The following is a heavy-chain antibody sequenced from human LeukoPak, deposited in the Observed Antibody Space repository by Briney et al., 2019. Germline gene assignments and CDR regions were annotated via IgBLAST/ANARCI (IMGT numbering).Heavy chain of an antibody. CDR1: GFTFSSYG. CDR2: IRYDGSNK. J-gene: IGHJ4*02. CDR3: AKDERYYFDY. Sequence: GGSLRLSCAASGFTFSSYGMHLVRQAPGKGLEWVAFIRYDGSNKYYADSVKGRFTISRDNSKNTLYLQMNSLRAEDTAVYYCAKDERYYFDYWGQGTLVTVSS. V-gene: IGHV3-30*02.